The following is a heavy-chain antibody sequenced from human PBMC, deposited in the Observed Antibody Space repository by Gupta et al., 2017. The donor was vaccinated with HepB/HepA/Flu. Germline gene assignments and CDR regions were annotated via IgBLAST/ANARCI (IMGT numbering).Heavy chain of an antibody. D-gene: IGHD6-25*01. CDR3: VTNSSGYASFDF. Sequence: EVQLLESGGDLVQPGGSLRLSCQVSGFTFATSAMSWVRQAPGKGLEWVSGIGSSGNRYYADSVKGRFTLSRDTSTNTLYLQMTSLRVEDTAIDYCVTNSSGYASFDFWGQGTLVTVSS. CDR1: GFTFATSA. J-gene: IGHJ4*02. CDR2: IGSSGNR. V-gene: IGHV3-23*01.